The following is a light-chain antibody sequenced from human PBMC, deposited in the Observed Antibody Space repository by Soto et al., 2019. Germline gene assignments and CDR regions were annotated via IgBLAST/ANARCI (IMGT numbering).Light chain of an antibody. J-gene: IGKJ2*01. CDR3: QQANSFPHT. Sequence: LMTQSPSSVSASVGHRVSIHSRASQGISSWLAWYQQKTGKAPKALISYASTLQSGVPSRFTGSGYGTNFNLTINSLRAEEFATYYCQQANSFPHTFGQGTKVDIK. CDR1: QGISSW. CDR2: YAS. V-gene: IGKV1-12*01.